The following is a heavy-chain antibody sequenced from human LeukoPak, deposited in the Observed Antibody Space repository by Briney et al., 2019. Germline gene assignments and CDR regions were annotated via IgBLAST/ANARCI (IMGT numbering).Heavy chain of an antibody. CDR1: GFTFSRYS. V-gene: IGHV3-48*01. D-gene: IGHD3-9*01. Sequence: GGSLRLSCAASGFTFSRYSMSWVRQAPGRGLEWVSYISSSGTTIYYADSVKGRFTISRDNSRNTLYLQMNSLRAEDTAVYYCARGTLAGYFLGFWGQGTLVTVSS. CDR2: ISSSGTTI. CDR3: ARGTLAGYFLGF. J-gene: IGHJ4*02.